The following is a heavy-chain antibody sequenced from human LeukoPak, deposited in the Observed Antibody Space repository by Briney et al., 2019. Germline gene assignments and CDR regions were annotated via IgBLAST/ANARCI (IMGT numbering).Heavy chain of an antibody. Sequence: PSETLSLTCTVSGASISSYYWTWIRQPAGEGLEWIGRIYTSGSTNYNPSLKSRVTMSVDTSKNQFSLKLSSVTAADTAVYYCARTPPYYGMDVWGQGTTVTVSS. CDR1: GASISSYY. V-gene: IGHV4-4*07. J-gene: IGHJ6*02. CDR2: IYTSGST. CDR3: ARTPPYYGMDV.